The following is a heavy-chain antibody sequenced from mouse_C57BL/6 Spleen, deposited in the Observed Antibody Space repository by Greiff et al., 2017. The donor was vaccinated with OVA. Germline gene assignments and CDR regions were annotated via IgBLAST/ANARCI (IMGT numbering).Heavy chain of an antibody. J-gene: IGHJ4*01. D-gene: IGHD2-2*01. Sequence: VQLQQPGAELVMPGASVKLSCKASGYTFTSYWMHWVKQRPGQGLEWIGEIDPSDSYTNYNQKFKGKSTLTVDKSSSTAYMQLGSLTSEDSAVYYCARLGGYDGYAMDYWGQGTSVTVSS. CDR1: GYTFTSYW. CDR3: ARLGGYDGYAMDY. V-gene: IGHV1-69*01. CDR2: IDPSDSYT.